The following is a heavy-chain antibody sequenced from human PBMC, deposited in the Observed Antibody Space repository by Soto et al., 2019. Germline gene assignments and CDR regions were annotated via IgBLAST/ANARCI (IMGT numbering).Heavy chain of an antibody. CDR2: IYYTGST. D-gene: IGHD1-1*01. J-gene: IGHJ4*02. CDR1: GGSISSYY. V-gene: IGHV4-59*08. CDR3: ARGYEFFDY. Sequence: ASETLSLTCTVSGGSISSYYWSWIRQPPGKGLECIGYIYYTGSTNYNPSLKSRVTISVDTSKNQFSLKLSSVTAADTAAYYCARGYEFFDYWGQGTLVTVSS.